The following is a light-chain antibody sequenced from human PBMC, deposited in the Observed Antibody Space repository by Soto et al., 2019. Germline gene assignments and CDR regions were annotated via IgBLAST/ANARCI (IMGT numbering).Light chain of an antibody. V-gene: IGKV1-8*01. CDR2: AAS. J-gene: IGKJ1*01. CDR3: QQYYYPLWT. CDR1: QGISSY. Sequence: AIRMTQSPSSFSASTGDRVTITCRASQGISSYLAWYQQKPGKAPKLLIYAASTLQSGVPSRFSGSGSGTDFTLTISCLQSEDFATYYCQQYYYPLWTFGQGTKVEIK.